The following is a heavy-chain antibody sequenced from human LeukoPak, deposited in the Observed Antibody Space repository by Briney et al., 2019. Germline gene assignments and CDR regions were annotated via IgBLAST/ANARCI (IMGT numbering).Heavy chain of an antibody. Sequence: PGGSLRLXCVASGFIFNEAWMSWVRQAPGKVLEWIGRIKANAEGAPTDYAAPAKGRFTISRDDSRNTVFLQMDNLKIEDTAVYCCVWTGYRWLDPWGQGTLVTVSS. J-gene: IGHJ5*02. CDR1: GFIFNEAW. CDR3: VWTGYRWLDP. CDR2: IKANAEGAPT. V-gene: IGHV3-15*01. D-gene: IGHD3/OR15-3a*01.